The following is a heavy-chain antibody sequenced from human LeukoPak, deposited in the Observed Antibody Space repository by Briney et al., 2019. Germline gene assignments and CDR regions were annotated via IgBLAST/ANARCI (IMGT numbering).Heavy chain of an antibody. V-gene: IGHV3-11*04. D-gene: IGHD3-3*01. CDR1: GFTFSDYY. CDR3: ARDPRFLEWLLPYYYNMDT. J-gene: IGHJ6*03. CDR2: ISSSGSTI. Sequence: GGSLRLSCAASGFTFSDYYMSWIRQAPGKGLEWVSYISSSGSTIYYADSVKGRFTISRDNAKNSLYLQMNSLRAEDTAVYYCARDPRFLEWLLPYYYNMDTWGKGTTVTVSS.